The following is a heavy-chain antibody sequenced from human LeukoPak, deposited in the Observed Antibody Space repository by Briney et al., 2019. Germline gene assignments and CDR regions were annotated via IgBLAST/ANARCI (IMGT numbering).Heavy chain of an antibody. CDR3: AAARGIAAAEFDY. V-gene: IGHV1-24*01. D-gene: IGHD6-13*01. Sequence: ASVKVSCKVSEYTLTELSMHWVRQAPGKGREWRGGFEPEDGETIYAQKFQGRVTISDDTATDTAYMELRSISSEDTAVYYCAAARGIAAAEFDYWGQGTLVTVSS. J-gene: IGHJ4*02. CDR2: FEPEDGET. CDR1: EYTLTELS.